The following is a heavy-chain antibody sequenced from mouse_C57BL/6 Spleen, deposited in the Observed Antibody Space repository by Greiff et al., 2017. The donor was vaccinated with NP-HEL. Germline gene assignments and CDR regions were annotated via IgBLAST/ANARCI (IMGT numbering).Heavy chain of an antibody. CDR3: ARKGIYYYGSSYLDYAMDY. J-gene: IGHJ4*01. Sequence: VKQSCKASGYTFTSYWMQWVKQRPGQGLEWIGEIDPSDSYTNYNQKFKGKATLTVDTSSSTAYMQLSSLTSEDSAVYYCARKGIYYYGSSYLDYAMDYWGQGTSVTVSS. CDR2: IDPSDSYT. CDR1: GYTFTSYW. D-gene: IGHD1-1*01. V-gene: IGHV1-50*01.